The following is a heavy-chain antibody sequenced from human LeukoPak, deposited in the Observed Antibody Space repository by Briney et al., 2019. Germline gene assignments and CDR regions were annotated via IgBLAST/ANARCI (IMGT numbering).Heavy chain of an antibody. CDR3: ARDGVNTFYYYYMDV. CDR2: ISSSSSYI. V-gene: IGHV3-21*01. Sequence: GGSLRLSCAASGFTFSSYSMNWVRQAPGKGLEWVSSISSSSSYIYYADSVKGRFTISRDNAKNSLYLQMNSLRAEDTAVYYCARDGVNTFYYYYMDVWGKGTTVTVSS. D-gene: IGHD3-22*01. CDR1: GFTFSSYS. J-gene: IGHJ6*03.